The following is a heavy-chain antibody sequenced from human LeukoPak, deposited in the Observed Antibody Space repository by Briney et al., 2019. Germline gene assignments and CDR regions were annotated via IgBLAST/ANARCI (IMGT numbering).Heavy chain of an antibody. V-gene: IGHV1-46*01. CDR2: INPSGGST. CDR3: ARGRRGRDGYNFKGYYFDY. CDR1: GYTFTSYY. J-gene: IGHJ4*02. Sequence: GASVKVSCKASGYTFTSYYMHWVRQAPGQGLEWMGIINPSGGSTSYAQKFQGRVTMTRDMSTSTVYMELSSLRSEDTAVYYCARGRRGRDGYNFKGYYFDYWGQGTLVTVSS. D-gene: IGHD5-24*01.